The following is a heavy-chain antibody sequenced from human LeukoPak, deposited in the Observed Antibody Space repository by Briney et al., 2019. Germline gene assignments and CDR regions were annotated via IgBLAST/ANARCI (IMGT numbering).Heavy chain of an antibody. J-gene: IGHJ3*02. CDR3: AREDSGSYSGDAFDI. CDR2: IYSGGST. Sequence: PGGSLRLSCAASGFTVSSNYMSWVRQAPGKGLEWVSVIYSGGSTYYADSVKGRFTISRHNSKNTLYLQMNSLGAEDTAVYYCAREDSGSYSGDAFDIWGQGTMVTVSS. D-gene: IGHD1-26*01. CDR1: GFTVSSNY. V-gene: IGHV3-53*04.